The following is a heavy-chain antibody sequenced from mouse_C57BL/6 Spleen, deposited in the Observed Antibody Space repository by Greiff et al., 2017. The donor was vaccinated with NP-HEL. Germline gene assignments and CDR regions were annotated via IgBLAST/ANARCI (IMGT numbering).Heavy chain of an antibody. J-gene: IGHJ2*01. D-gene: IGHD2-1*01. Sequence: VQLQQPGAELVRPGSSVKLSCKASGYTFTSYWMHWVKQRPIQGLEWIGNIDPSDSETHYNQKFKDKAKLTVDKSSSTAYMQLSSLTSEDSAVYYCARWDGNYDYFDDWGQGTTLTVSS. CDR1: GYTFTSYW. CDR2: IDPSDSET. V-gene: IGHV1-52*01. CDR3: ARWDGNYDYFDD.